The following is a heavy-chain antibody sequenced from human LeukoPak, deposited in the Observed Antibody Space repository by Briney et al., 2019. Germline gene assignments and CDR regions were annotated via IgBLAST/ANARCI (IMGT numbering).Heavy chain of an antibody. CDR3: ARLPGHYDSRGYRAFDF. Sequence: SETLSLTCTVSGGSINRKTYYWAWIRQPPGKGLEWIGSIYFSGSTYYNSSLKSRVAISVDMSKNQLSLKLISVIAADTAVYYCARLPGHYDSRGYRAFDFWGQGTMVTVSS. J-gene: IGHJ3*01. D-gene: IGHD3-22*01. CDR2: IYFSGST. V-gene: IGHV4-39*01. CDR1: GGSINRKTYY.